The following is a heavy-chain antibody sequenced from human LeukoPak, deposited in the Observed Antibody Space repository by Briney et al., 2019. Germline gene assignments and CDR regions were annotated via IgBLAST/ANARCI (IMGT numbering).Heavy chain of an antibody. J-gene: IGHJ4*02. V-gene: IGHV3-30*04. CDR3: ARDPGRVVAALDY. CDR2: ISYDGSNK. CDR1: GFTFSSYA. Sequence: GRSLRLSCAASGFTFSSYAMHWVREAPGKGLEWVAVISYDGSNKYYADSVKGRFTISRDNSKNTLYLQMNSLRAEDTAVYYCARDPGRVVAALDYWGQGTLVTVSS. D-gene: IGHD2-15*01.